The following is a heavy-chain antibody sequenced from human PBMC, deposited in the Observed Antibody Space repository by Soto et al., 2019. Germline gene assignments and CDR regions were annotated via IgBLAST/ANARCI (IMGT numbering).Heavy chain of an antibody. V-gene: IGHV4-59*01. CDR2: IYYSGIT. CDR3: ARERGGPGTTTWFYYGMDA. Sequence: PSETLSLTCTVSGGSISSYYWAWIRQPPGKGLEWIGYIYYSGITDYNPSLKSRVTISIDASKNKFSLKLNSVAAADTAVYYCARERGGPGTTTWFYYGMDAWGQGTTVTVSS. CDR1: GGSISSYY. D-gene: IGHD1-1*01. J-gene: IGHJ6*02.